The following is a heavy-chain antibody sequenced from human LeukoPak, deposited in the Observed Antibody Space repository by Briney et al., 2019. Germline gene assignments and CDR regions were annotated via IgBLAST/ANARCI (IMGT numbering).Heavy chain of an antibody. CDR1: GFTFSDYY. D-gene: IGHD4-11*01. CDR2: ISSSGSTI. Sequence: GGSLRLSCAASGFTFSDYYMSWIRQAPGKGLEWVSYISSSGSTIYYADSVKGRFTISRDNAKNSLYLQMNSLRAEDTAVYYCARADYSNYIYYFDYWGQGTLVTVSS. J-gene: IGHJ4*02. CDR3: ARADYSNYIYYFDY. V-gene: IGHV3-11*04.